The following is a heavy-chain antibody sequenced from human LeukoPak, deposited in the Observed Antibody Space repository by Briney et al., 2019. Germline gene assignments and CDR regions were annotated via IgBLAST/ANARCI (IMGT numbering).Heavy chain of an antibody. D-gene: IGHD3-9*01. J-gene: IGHJ4*02. V-gene: IGHV4-39*07. CDR1: GGSISSSSYY. CDR2: INHSGST. CDR3: ARVGGGLRYFDWTQTLYFDY. Sequence: SETLSLTCTVSGGSISSSSYYWGWIRQPPGKGLEWIGEINHSGSTNYNPSLKSRVTISVDTSKNQFSLKLSSVTAADAAVYYCARVGGGLRYFDWTQTLYFDYWGQGTLVTVSS.